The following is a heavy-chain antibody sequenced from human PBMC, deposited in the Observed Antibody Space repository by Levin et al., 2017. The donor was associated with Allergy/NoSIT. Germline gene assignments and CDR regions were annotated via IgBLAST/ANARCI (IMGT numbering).Heavy chain of an antibody. CDR1: GGSISSSSYY. Sequence: PSETLSLTCTVSGGSISSSSYYWGWIRQPPGKGLEWIGSIYYSGSTYYNPSLKSRVTISVDTSKNQFSLKLSSVTAADTAVYYCARGSELLWFGELAWFDPWGQGTLVTVSS. V-gene: IGHV4-39*01. D-gene: IGHD3-10*01. CDR2: IYYSGST. J-gene: IGHJ5*02. CDR3: ARGSELLWFGELAWFDP.